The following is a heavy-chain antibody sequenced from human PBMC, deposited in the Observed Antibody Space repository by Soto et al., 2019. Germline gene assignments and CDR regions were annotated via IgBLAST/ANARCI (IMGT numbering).Heavy chain of an antibody. V-gene: IGHV3-23*01. Sequence: EVQLLESGGGLVQHGGSLRLSCAASGFTFSSYASWWVRQAPGKGLEWVSDISDSGGSTYYADSVRSRFTISRDKSKNTLSLQTNSLRAEDMAVYLYARRGSRSYYDYWGQGTRVTVSS. CDR3: ARRGSRSYYDY. J-gene: IGHJ4*02. CDR2: ISDSGGST. CDR1: GFTFSSYA. D-gene: IGHD2-2*01.